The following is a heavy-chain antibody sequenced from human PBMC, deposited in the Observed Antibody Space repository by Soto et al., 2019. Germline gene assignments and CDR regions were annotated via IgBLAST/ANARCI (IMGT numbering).Heavy chain of an antibody. D-gene: IGHD5-12*01. V-gene: IGHV1-69*12. CDR3: VRGNPRWLQLSYFDL. Sequence: QVQLVQSGAEVRKPGSSVKVSCKASGGTFSNYPISWVRQAPGQGLEWMGEIIPIFGTVNYAQKVQGRVTITADESTSTAYMGLSTLRPEDTAVYYCVRGNPRWLQLSYFDLWARGTLVTVSS. CDR1: GGTFSNYP. CDR2: IIPIFGTV. J-gene: IGHJ2*01.